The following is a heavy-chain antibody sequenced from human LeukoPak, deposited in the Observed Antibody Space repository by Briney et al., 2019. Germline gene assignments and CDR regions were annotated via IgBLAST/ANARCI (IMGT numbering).Heavy chain of an antibody. CDR2: IHPSGML. CDR3: SRGLGSRKLGY. D-gene: IGHD2-2*01. J-gene: IGHJ4*02. V-gene: IGHV4-31*03. Sequence: SETLSLTCTVSGASFNSDDQYRNWIRQSPGKGLEWIGSIHPSGMLYNNPSLESRVTMSRDTSKNQFSLNLNSVTAADTAVYFCSRGLGSRKLGYWGQGILVTVSS. CDR1: GASFNSDDQY.